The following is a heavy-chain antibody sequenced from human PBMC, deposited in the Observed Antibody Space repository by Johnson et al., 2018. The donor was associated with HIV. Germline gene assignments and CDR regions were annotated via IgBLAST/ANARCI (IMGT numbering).Heavy chain of an antibody. V-gene: IGHV3-33*01. CDR2: IWKDGQTK. CDR3: AREGYIVGAQDAFDI. CDR1: GFSVRNYG. D-gene: IGHD1-26*01. Sequence: QVQLVESGGGVVLPGRSLGLSCAASGFSVRNYGMHWVRQAPGKGLEWLAVIWKDGQTKYFADSVKGRFTISRDTYKNTLNVQMNSLRAEDTAIYYCAREGYIVGAQDAFDIWGQGTMVTVSS. J-gene: IGHJ3*02.